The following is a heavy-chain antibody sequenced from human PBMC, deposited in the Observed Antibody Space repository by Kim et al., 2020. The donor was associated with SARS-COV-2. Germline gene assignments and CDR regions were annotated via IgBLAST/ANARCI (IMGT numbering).Heavy chain of an antibody. CDR1: GFTFGPFW. Sequence: GGSLRLSCAASGFTFGPFWMHWVRQAPGKGLVWVSHINSDGSTTAYADSVKGRFTISRDNTKNTLYLQMNSLRAEDTAVYYCVRDRGRPDAFDIWGQET. D-gene: IGHD1-26*01. CDR3: VRDRGRPDAFDI. J-gene: IGHJ3*02. CDR2: INSDGSTT. V-gene: IGHV3-74*01.